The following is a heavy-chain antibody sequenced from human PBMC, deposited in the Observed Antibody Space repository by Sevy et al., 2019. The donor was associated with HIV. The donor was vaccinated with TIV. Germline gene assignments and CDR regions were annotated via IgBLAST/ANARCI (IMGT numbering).Heavy chain of an antibody. CDR3: ARDNSGYIFFDY. CDR1: GFTFGSYT. CDR2: ISQTYDGSKK. J-gene: IGHJ4*02. Sequence: GGSLKLSCAASGFTFGSYTLHWVRQAPGKGLEWVALISQTYDGSKKYYTDSVQGRFTISRDNSKNTLYLQMDSLGPEDTAVYYCARDNSGYIFFDYWGQGILVTVSS. V-gene: IGHV3-30-3*01. D-gene: IGHD3-22*01.